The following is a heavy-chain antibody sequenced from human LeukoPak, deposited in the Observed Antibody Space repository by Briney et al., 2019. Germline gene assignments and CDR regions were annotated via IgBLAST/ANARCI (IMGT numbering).Heavy chain of an antibody. J-gene: IGHJ4*02. CDR3: ATWGSSSWYYFDY. CDR2: INPNSGGT. Sequence: ASVKASCKASGYTFTGYYMHWVRQAPGQGLEWMGRINPNSGGTNYAQKFQGRVTMTRDTSISTAYMELSRLRSDDTAVYYCATWGSSSWYYFDYWGQGTLVTVSS. CDR1: GYTFTGYY. V-gene: IGHV1-2*06. D-gene: IGHD6-13*01.